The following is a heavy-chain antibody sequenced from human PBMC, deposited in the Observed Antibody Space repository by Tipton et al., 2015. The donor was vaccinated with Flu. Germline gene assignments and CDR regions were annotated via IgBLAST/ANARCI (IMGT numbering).Heavy chain of an antibody. Sequence: SLRLSCAASGFTFSSYAMSWVRQAPGKGLEWVSAISGSGGSTNYADSVKGRFTISRDNSKNTLYLQMNSLSAEDTAVYYCAKDREMATIRWYFDLWGRGTLVTVSS. V-gene: IGHV3-23*01. D-gene: IGHD5-24*01. CDR3: AKDREMATIRWYFDL. CDR1: GFTFSSYA. J-gene: IGHJ2*01. CDR2: ISGSGGST.